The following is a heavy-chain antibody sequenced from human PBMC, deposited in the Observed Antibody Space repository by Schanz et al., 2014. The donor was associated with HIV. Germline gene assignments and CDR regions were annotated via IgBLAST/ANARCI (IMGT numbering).Heavy chain of an antibody. Sequence: VQLVESGGGVVQPGGSLRLSCAASGFTFSSYSMHWLRQAPGRGLEWVSYISSGGTTIYYADSVKGRFTISRDNSKNTLYLQMNSLRAEDTAVYYCARVNDKGWGYCSSTSCLFWYFDLWGRGTLVTVSS. CDR2: ISSGGTTI. CDR1: GFTFSSYS. J-gene: IGHJ2*01. V-gene: IGHV3-48*01. D-gene: IGHD2-2*01. CDR3: ARVNDKGWGYCSSTSCLFWYFDL.